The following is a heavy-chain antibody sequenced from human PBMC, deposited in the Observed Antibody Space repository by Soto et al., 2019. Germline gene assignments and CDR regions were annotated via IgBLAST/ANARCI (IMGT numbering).Heavy chain of an antibody. J-gene: IGHJ4*02. CDR3: ARDPPSYYYDSSGYTSFDY. Sequence: GGSLRLSCAAYGFTFSSNWMSWVRQAPGKGLEWVANIKQDGSEKYYVDSVKGRFTISRDNAKNSLYLQMNSLRAEDTAVYYCARDPPSYYYDSSGYTSFDYWGQGTLVTVSS. CDR1: GFTFSSNW. V-gene: IGHV3-7*03. CDR2: IKQDGSEK. D-gene: IGHD3-22*01.